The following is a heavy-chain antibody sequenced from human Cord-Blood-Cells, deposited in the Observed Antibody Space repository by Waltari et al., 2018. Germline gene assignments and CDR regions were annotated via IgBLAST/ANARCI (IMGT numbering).Heavy chain of an antibody. V-gene: IGHV1-18*01. J-gene: IGHJ4*02. D-gene: IGHD3-22*01. CDR3: ARSYYYDSSGYYFDY. Sequence: QVQLVQSGAEVKKPGASVKVSCKASGYTFTSYGISWVRQAPGQGLEWMGWISAYNGNTNYAQKLQGRVTMTTDTSTSTAYRELRSLRSDDTAVYYCARSYYYDSSGYYFDYWGQGTLVTVSS. CDR1: GYTFTSYG. CDR2: ISAYNGNT.